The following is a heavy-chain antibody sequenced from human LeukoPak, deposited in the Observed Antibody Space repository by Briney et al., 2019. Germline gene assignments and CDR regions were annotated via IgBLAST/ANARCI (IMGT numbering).Heavy chain of an antibody. CDR2: ISGSGGST. CDR3: AKDRSGPTIDY. J-gene: IGHJ4*02. D-gene: IGHD3-16*02. V-gene: IGHV3-23*01. CDR1: GFAFSSYA. Sequence: GGSLRLSCAASGFAFSSYAMSWVRQAPGKGLEWVSAISGSGGSTYYADSVKGRFPISRDNSKNTLYLQMNSLRAEDTAVYYCAKDRSGPTIDYWGQGTLVTVSS.